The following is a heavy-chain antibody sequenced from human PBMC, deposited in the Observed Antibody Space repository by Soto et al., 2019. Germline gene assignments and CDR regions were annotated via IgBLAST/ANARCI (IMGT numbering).Heavy chain of an antibody. D-gene: IGHD2-15*01. V-gene: IGHV6-1*01. J-gene: IGHJ6*02. Sequence: PSQTLSLTCVISGDSVSSSSVAWNWVRQSPSRGLEWLGRTYYRSRWYSDFAVSVRGRIVINADTSKNQFSLQLNSVTPEDTAVYFCARSEEDSDYYYYGLDAWGQRTTVTVSS. CDR3: ARSEEDSDYYYYGLDA. CDR2: TYYRSRWYS. CDR1: GDSVSSSSVA.